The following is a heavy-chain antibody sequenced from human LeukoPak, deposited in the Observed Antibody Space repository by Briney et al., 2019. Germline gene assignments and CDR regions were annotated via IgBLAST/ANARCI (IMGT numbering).Heavy chain of an antibody. CDR3: ARAAYSSTWYSRYFDL. J-gene: IGHJ2*01. D-gene: IGHD6-13*01. V-gene: IGHV3-23*01. Sequence: PGGSLRLSCAASGFIFSNYAMSWVRQAPGKGLQWVSAFSGSGGSTYYADSVKGRFTISRENAKNSLYLQMNSLRAGDTAVYYCARAAYSSTWYSRYFDLWGRGTLVTVSS. CDR2: FSGSGGST. CDR1: GFIFSNYA.